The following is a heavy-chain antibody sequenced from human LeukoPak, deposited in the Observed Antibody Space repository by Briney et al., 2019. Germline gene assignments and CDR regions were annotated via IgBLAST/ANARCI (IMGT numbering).Heavy chain of an antibody. D-gene: IGHD3-3*01. CDR3: ARHTTVLRFLERRRGHFDY. V-gene: IGHV4-34*01. CDR1: GGSIIPYY. J-gene: IGHJ4*02. CDR2: INHSGST. Sequence: PSETLSLTCTVSGGSIIPYYWSWIRQPPGKGLEWIGEINHSGSTNYNPSLKSRVTISVDTSKNQFSLKLSSVTAADTAVYYCARHTTVLRFLERRRGHFDYWGQGTLVTVSS.